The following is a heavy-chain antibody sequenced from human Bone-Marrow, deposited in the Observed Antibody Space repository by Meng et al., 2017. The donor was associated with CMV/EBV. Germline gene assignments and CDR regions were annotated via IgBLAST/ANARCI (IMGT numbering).Heavy chain of an antibody. CDR1: GFTFSNYG. CDR2: VRYDGGDK. V-gene: IGHV3-30*02. J-gene: IGHJ4*02. D-gene: IGHD3-10*01. CDR3: ASLRYGSGSHSPYYFDY. Sequence: GESLKIPCAASGFTFSNYGMHWVRQAPGKGLEWVAFVRYDGGDKFYADSVKGRFTISRDNSKNTLYLQMNSLRAEDTAVYYCASLRYGSGSHSPYYFDYWGPGTLVTGSS.